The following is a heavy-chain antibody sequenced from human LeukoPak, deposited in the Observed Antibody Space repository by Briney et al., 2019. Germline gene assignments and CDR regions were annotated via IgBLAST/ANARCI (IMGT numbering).Heavy chain of an antibody. CDR3: VRMCPDHYGSGTYFNLRYFFDY. J-gene: IGHJ4*02. CDR1: GGSISNSNYY. D-gene: IGHD3-10*01. Sequence: PSETLSLTCTVSGGSISNSNYYWSWIRQHPGKGLEWIGYIYYSGTTHYNPSLKSRLTISVDTSKNQFSLKLTSVTAADTAVYYCVRMCPDHYGSGTYFNLRYFFDYWGRGTLVTVSS. CDR2: IYYSGTT. V-gene: IGHV4-31*03.